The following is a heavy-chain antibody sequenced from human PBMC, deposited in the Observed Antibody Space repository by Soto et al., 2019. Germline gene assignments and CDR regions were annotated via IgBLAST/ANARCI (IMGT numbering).Heavy chain of an antibody. CDR3: AKDYDVLTGNYYGMDV. CDR2: ISYDGSNK. V-gene: IGHV3-30*18. J-gene: IGHJ6*02. D-gene: IGHD3-9*01. Sequence: GGSLRLSCAASGFTFSSYGMHWVRQAPGKGLEWVAVISYDGSNKYYADSVKGRFTISRDNSKNTLYLQMSSLRAEDTAVYYCAKDYDVLTGNYYGMDVWGQGTTVTVSS. CDR1: GFTFSSYG.